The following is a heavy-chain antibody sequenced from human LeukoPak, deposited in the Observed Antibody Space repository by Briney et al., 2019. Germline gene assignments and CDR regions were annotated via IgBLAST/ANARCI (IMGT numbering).Heavy chain of an antibody. CDR1: GDSVSSNSAA. Sequence: SQTLSLTCAISGDSVSSNSAAWNWIRQSPSRGVEWLGRTYYRSKWYNDYAVSVKSRITINPDTSKNQFSLQLNSVTPEDTAVYYCARAGANWGSYYYYYMDVWGKGTTVTVSS. V-gene: IGHV6-1*01. J-gene: IGHJ6*03. CDR2: TYYRSKWYN. D-gene: IGHD7-27*01. CDR3: ARAGANWGSYYYYYMDV.